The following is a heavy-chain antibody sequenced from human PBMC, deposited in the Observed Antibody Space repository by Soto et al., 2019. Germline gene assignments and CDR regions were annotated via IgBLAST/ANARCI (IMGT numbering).Heavy chain of an antibody. CDR1: GGTFSSYA. CDR2: IIPIFGTA. Sequence: QVQLVQSGAEVKKPGSSVKVCCKASGGTFSSYAINWVRQAPGQGLEWMGGIIPIFGTADYAQKFQGRVTITADESTTTAYMQLSSLRSEDTAVYYCASVAAKYYYYGMDVWGQGTTVTVSS. J-gene: IGHJ6*02. CDR3: ASVAAKYYYYGMDV. V-gene: IGHV1-69*12. D-gene: IGHD1-26*01.